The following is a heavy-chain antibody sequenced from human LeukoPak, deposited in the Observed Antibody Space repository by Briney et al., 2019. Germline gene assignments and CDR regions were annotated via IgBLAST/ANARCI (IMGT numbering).Heavy chain of an antibody. CDR3: AGPSPVSGSEEYYYGMDV. CDR1: GYTFTGYY. J-gene: IGHJ6*02. V-gene: IGHV1-8*02. CDR2: MNPNSGNT. D-gene: IGHD1-26*01. Sequence: ASVKVSCKASGYTFTGYYMHWVRQAPGQGLEWMGWMNPNSGNTGYAQKFQGRVTMTRNTSISTAYMELSSLRSEDTAVYYCAGPSPVSGSEEYYYGMDVWGQGTTVTVSS.